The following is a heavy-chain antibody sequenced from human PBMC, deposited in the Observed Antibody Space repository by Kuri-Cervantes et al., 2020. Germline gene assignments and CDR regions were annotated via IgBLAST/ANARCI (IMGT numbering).Heavy chain of an antibody. D-gene: IGHD1-26*01. CDR1: GFPFITYA. J-gene: IGHJ6*02. V-gene: IGHV3-30-3*01. CDR2: ISYDGSNK. CDR3: ARTRGWRENGMDV. Sequence: GGSLRLSCAASGFPFITYAMHWVRQAPDKGLEWVAVISYDGSNKYYADSVKGRFTISRDNSKNTLYLQMNSLRAEDTAVYYCARTRGWRENGMDVWGQGTTVTVSS.